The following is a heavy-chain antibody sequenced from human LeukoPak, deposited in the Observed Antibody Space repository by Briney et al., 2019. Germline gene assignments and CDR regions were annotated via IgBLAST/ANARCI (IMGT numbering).Heavy chain of an antibody. V-gene: IGHV3-43*01. D-gene: IGHD3-16*01. CDR3: TKVKSEYSYVGPLDF. CDR1: GFTFDHYT. J-gene: IGHJ4*02. CDR2: INWDGGNT. Sequence: PGGSLRLSCAASGFTFDHYTLYWVRQAPGKGPEWLSLINWDGGNTYYADSLKGRFTISRDNSKNSLYLQMSSLRTEDTAFYYCTKVKSEYSYVGPLDFWGRGTLVTVSS.